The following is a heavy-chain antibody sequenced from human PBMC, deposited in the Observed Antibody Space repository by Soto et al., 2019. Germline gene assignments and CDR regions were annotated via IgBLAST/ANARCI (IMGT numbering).Heavy chain of an antibody. CDR3: ARDWLGIEY. V-gene: IGHV1-18*01. CDR1: CYTFTSYG. Sequence: QVQLVPSGAEVKKPGASVKVSCKASCYTFTSYGISWVRQAPGQGLEWMGWINPYNGNTNYAQKRQGRVTITTDTPTNTAYMELRSLRSDDTAVYYCARDWLGIEYWGQGTLVTVSS. CDR2: INPYNGNT. J-gene: IGHJ4*02. D-gene: IGHD3-10*01.